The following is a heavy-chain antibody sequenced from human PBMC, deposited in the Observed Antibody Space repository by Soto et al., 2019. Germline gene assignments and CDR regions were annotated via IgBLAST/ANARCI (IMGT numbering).Heavy chain of an antibody. V-gene: IGHV1-69*06. CDR1: GGTFSSYA. CDR3: ARWDSDRWLQLGMVY. CDR2: IIPIFGTA. J-gene: IGHJ4*02. D-gene: IGHD5-12*01. Sequence: SVKVSCKASGGTFSSYAISWVRQAPGQGLEWMGGIIPIFGTANYAQKFQGRVTIIADKSTSTAYMELSSLRAEDTAVYYCARWDSDRWLQLGMVYWGQGTLVTVSS.